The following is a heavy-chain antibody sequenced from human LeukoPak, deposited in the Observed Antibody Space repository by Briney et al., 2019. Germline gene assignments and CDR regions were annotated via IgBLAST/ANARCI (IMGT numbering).Heavy chain of an antibody. CDR2: TDYRSKCYD. CDR1: GDSVCSNSAA. CDR3: ARERYSSSWSRQRYDCYYMDV. D-gene: IGHD6-13*01. V-gene: IGHV6-1*01. J-gene: IGHJ6*03. Sequence: SQTLTLTCAISGDSVCSNSAAWNWLRQSPSRGLERLGRTDYRSKCYDDYAVSGISRISINPYTSKNQFSLQLNSVTPEDTAVYYCARERYSSSWSRQRYDCYYMDVWGKGTTVTVSS.